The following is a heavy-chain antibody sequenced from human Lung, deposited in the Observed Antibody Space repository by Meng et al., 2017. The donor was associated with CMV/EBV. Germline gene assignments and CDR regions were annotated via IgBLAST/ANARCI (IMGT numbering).Heavy chain of an antibody. CDR3: ARDVTTLGYSGMDV. D-gene: IGHD4-23*01. J-gene: IGHJ6*02. CDR2: ISYDGSTE. V-gene: IGHV3-30*04. CDR1: SGFTLSGYA. Sequence: GESLKISCVASSGFTLSGYAMHWVRQAPGKGLEWLALISYDGSTEYHADAVRGRFSISRDNSKNTLYVHMSSLRPEDTAIYYCARDVTTLGYSGMDVWGQGTTVTVSS.